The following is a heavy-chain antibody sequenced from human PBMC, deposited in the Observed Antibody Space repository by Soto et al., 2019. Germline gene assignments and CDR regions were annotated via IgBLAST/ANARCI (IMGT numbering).Heavy chain of an antibody. D-gene: IGHD1-1*01. CDR3: SRISFLERAWAAMDV. CDR2: IKTKADNYAT. CDR1: AFTFSGSP. J-gene: IGHJ6*02. V-gene: IGHV3-73*01. Sequence: AGGSLRLSGVASAFTFSGSPVHWVRQASGKGLGWVGRIKTKADNYATAYATSVKGRCTISGDDSKNTTYLQMTSLKTEDTAVYYCSRISFLERAWAAMDVWGQGTTVTVSS.